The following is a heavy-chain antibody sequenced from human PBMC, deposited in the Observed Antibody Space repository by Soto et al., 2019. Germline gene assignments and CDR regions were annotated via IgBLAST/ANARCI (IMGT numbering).Heavy chain of an antibody. CDR1: GGTFSSYT. V-gene: IGHV1-69*04. D-gene: IGHD4-17*01. J-gene: IGHJ5*02. CDR2: IIPILGIA. Sequence: SVKVSCKASGGTFSSYTISWVRQAPGQGLEWMGRIIPILGIANYAQKFQGRVTITADKSTGTAYMELSSLRSEDTAVYYCARDSTYDYGDDGWFDLWGKGTLVPVSS. CDR3: ARDSTYDYGDDGWFDL.